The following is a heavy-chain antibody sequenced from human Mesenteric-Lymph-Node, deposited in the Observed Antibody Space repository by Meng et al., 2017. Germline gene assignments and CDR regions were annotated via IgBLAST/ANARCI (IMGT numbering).Heavy chain of an antibody. CDR3: ARRGGGDGYNYGV. V-gene: IGHV3-30*07. CDR2: LSSDGSKA. D-gene: IGHD5-24*01. Sequence: GESLKISCEASGFTFTSNLVHWVRQAPGKGLEWVALLSSDGSKAYYADSVRGRFTISRGDTKNTLYLDMNSLRAEDTAVYYCARRGGGDGYNYGVWGQGTLVTVSS. J-gene: IGHJ4*02. CDR1: GFTFTSNL.